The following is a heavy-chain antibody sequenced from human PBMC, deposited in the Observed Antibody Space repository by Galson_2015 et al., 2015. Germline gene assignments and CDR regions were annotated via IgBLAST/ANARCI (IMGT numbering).Heavy chain of an antibody. D-gene: IGHD2-2*01. CDR3: AIGFCGSTTCNANWFDP. CDR2: INSDGTAT. V-gene: IGHV3-74*01. J-gene: IGHJ5*02. CDR1: GFTFSTYW. Sequence: SLRLSCAASGFTFSTYWMHWVRQAPGKGLVWVSRINSDGTATTYADSVKGRFTISRYNAKNTLYLQMNSLRAEDTALYYCAIGFCGSTTCNANWFDPWGQGTLVTVST.